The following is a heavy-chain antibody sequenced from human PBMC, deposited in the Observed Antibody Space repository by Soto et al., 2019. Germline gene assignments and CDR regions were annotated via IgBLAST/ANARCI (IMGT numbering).Heavy chain of an antibody. J-gene: IGHJ4*02. CDR1: GFTFSSYA. Sequence: QVQLVESGGGVVQPGRSLRLSCAASGFTFSSYAMHWVRQAPGKGLEWVAVISYDGSNKYYADSVKGRFTISRDSSKNTLYLQMNSLRAEDTAVYYCARDRYYDSSGYYPHDYWGQGTLVTVSS. V-gene: IGHV3-30-3*01. CDR2: ISYDGSNK. CDR3: ARDRYYDSSGYYPHDY. D-gene: IGHD3-22*01.